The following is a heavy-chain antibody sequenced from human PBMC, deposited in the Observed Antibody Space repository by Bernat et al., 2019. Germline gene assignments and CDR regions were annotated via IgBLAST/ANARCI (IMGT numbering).Heavy chain of an antibody. CDR2: ISSSSTI. Sequence: EVQLVESGGGLVQPGGSLRLSCAASGFTFSSYSMNWVRQAPGKGLEWVSYISSSSTIYYADSVKGRFTISRDNAKNSLYLQMNSLRAEDTAVYYCAREEAYYYYGMDVWGQGTTVTVSS. J-gene: IGHJ6*02. CDR3: AREEAYYYYGMDV. CDR1: GFTFSSYS. V-gene: IGHV3-48*01.